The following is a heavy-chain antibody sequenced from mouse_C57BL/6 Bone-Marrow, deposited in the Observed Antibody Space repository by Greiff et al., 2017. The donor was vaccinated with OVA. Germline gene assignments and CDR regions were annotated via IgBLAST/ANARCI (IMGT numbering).Heavy chain of an antibody. CDR3: ALLLRTY. Sequence: QVQLQQPGAELVKPGASGRRSGKASGYTFPSYWITGVKQRPGKGLEWIGDIYPGSGSTNYNEKFKSKATLTVDTSSSTAYMQLSSLTSEDSAVYYCALLLRTYWGQGTLVTVSA. CDR1: GYTFPSYW. J-gene: IGHJ3*01. V-gene: IGHV1-55*01. CDR2: IYPGSGST. D-gene: IGHD1-1*01.